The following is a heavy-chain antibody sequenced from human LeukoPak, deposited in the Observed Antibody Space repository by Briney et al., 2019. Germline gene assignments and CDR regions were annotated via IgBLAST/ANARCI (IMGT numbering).Heavy chain of an antibody. D-gene: IGHD5-18*01. Sequence: PGGSLRLSCAASGFTFSSYALSWVRQTPGKGLEWVSSISGSGDTTFHADSVKGRITISRDIPRKTLYLQMNSLRAEDTAIYYCAKDLYPGGIQPRWFDYWGQGTLVTVSS. CDR2: ISGSGDTT. CDR3: AKDLYPGGIQPRWFDY. CDR1: GFTFSSYA. V-gene: IGHV3-23*01. J-gene: IGHJ4*02.